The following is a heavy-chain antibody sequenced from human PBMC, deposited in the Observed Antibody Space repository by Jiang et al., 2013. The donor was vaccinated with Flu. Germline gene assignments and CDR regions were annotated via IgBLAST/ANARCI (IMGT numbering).Heavy chain of an antibody. Sequence: SSVKVSCKASGGTFSSYAISWVRQAPGQGLEWMGGIIPIFGTANYAQKFQGRVTITADESTSTAYMELSSLRSEDTAVYYCAIDYYDSSGYYFDAFDIWGQGTMVTVSS. CDR2: IIPIFGTA. D-gene: IGHD3-22*01. V-gene: IGHV1-69*01. CDR3: AIDYYDSSGYYFDAFDI. J-gene: IGHJ3*02. CDR1: GGTFSSYA.